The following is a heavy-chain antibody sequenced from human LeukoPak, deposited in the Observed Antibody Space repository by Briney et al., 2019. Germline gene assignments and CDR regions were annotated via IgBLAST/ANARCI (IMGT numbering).Heavy chain of an antibody. V-gene: IGHV3-48*03. CDR3: AREDTAMVNYYYYGMDV. Sequence: GGSLRLSCAASGFTFSSYEMNWVRQAPGKGLEWVSYISSSGSTIYYADSVKGRFTISRDNAKNSLYLQMYSLRAEDTAVYYCAREDTAMVNYYYYGMDVWGQGTTVTVSS. D-gene: IGHD5-18*01. CDR1: GFTFSSYE. CDR2: ISSSGSTI. J-gene: IGHJ6*02.